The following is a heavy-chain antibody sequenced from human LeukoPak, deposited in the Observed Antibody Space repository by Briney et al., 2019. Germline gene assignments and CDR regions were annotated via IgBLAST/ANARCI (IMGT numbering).Heavy chain of an antibody. D-gene: IGHD5-12*01. Sequence: GRSLRLSCTASGFTFGDYAMSWVRQAPGKGLEWVGFIRSKVYGATTEYAASVKGRFTISRDDAKSMAYLQVNSLKTEDTAVYYCTRDTRLRADYYYGMDVWGQGTTVTVSS. CDR2: IRSKVYGATT. V-gene: IGHV3-49*04. CDR1: GFTFGDYA. CDR3: TRDTRLRADYYYGMDV. J-gene: IGHJ6*02.